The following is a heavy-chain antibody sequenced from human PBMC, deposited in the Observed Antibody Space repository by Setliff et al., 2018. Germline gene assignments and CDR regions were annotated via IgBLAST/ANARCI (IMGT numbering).Heavy chain of an antibody. Sequence: ASVKVSCKASGYTFTSYYTHWVRQAPGQGLEWMGLINPTGGSTSYAQKFQGRVTMTRDTSTSTVFMELSSLRSEDTAVYYCARDRNDNYESSGYYYAGGYMDVWGKGTTVTVSS. CDR2: INPTGGST. D-gene: IGHD3-22*01. J-gene: IGHJ6*03. V-gene: IGHV1-46*01. CDR3: ARDRNDNYESSGYYYAGGYMDV. CDR1: GYTFTSYY.